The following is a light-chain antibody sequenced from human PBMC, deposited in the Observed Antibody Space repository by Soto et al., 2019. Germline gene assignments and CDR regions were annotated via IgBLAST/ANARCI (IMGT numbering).Light chain of an antibody. Sequence: IQVTQSPSFLSASVGDRVTITCRTSQGVNNSFAWYPQKSGKAPRLLIYYISSLKSGVPSRFSGSGSGTEFTLTISSLQPEDFATYYCQQLYTYPHTFSLGTQLAI. V-gene: IGKV1-9*01. CDR3: QQLYTYPHT. CDR1: QGVNNS. J-gene: IGKJ2*01. CDR2: YIS.